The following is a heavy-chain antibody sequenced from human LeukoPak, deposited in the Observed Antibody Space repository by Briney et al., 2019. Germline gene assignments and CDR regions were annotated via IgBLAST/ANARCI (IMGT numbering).Heavy chain of an antibody. CDR1: GYTFTNYY. D-gene: IGHD3-22*01. CDR3: ATGFYFDNSGLLMH. J-gene: IGHJ4*02. V-gene: IGHV1-46*01. CDR2: INTSGGST. Sequence: GASVKVSCKASGYTFTNYYMHWVRQAPGQGLEWMGIINTSGGSTNYAQKFQGRVTMTRDTSTTTVYMELSSLRSEDTAVYYCATGFYFDNSGLLMHWGQGTLVTVSS.